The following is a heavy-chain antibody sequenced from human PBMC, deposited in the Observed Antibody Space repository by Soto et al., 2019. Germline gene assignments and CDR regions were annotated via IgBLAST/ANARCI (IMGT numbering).Heavy chain of an antibody. Sequence: EVQLLESGGGLVQPGGSLRLSCAASGFTFSSYAMSWVRQAPGKGLEWVGRIKSKTDGGTTDYAAPVKGRFTISRDDSKNTLYLQMNSLKTEDTAVYYCTADDSSGYYFAPYYFDYWGQGTLVTVSS. CDR2: IKSKTDGGTT. CDR3: TADDSSGYYFAPYYFDY. J-gene: IGHJ4*02. V-gene: IGHV3-15*01. D-gene: IGHD3-22*01. CDR1: GFTFSSYA.